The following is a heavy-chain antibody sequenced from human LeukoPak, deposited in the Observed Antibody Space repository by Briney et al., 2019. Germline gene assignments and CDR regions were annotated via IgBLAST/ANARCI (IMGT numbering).Heavy chain of an antibody. J-gene: IGHJ6*02. CDR2: INPKSGGT. CDR1: GDTFTGYY. Sequence: ASVKVSCKASGDTFTGYYMHWVRQAPGQGLEWMGWINPKSGGTDYAQKFQGRVTMTRDTSLSTVNMELTRLRSDDTAVYYCARDLVEVRDLAVGGYYYGMDVWGQGTTVTVSS. V-gene: IGHV1-2*02. D-gene: IGHD3-10*01. CDR3: ARDLVEVRDLAVGGYYYGMDV.